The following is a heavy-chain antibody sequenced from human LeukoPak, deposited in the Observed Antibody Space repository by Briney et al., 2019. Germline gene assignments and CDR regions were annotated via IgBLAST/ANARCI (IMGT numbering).Heavy chain of an antibody. J-gene: IGHJ4*02. Sequence: PGGSLRLSCAASGFTFSDSYMSWIRQTPGKGLEWLSYISSSSSDTNYADSVKGRFTISRDNAKNSLYLQMNSLRAEDTAAYYCARGSRTIELGDDYWGQGTLVTVSS. CDR3: ARGSRTIELGDDY. V-gene: IGHV3-11*06. D-gene: IGHD5-24*01. CDR1: GFTFSDSY. CDR2: ISSSSSDT.